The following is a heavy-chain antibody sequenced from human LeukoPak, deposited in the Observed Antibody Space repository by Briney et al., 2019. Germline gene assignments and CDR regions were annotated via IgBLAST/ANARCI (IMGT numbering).Heavy chain of an antibody. J-gene: IGHJ4*02. CDR3: AGGTGYGIYYFDY. CDR2: VYHSGST. V-gene: IGHV4-59*01. Sequence: PSETLSLTCTISGDSIRSYYWTWIRQPPGKGLEWIGNVYHSGSTNYNPSLKSRVTISVDTSKYQFSLNLSSVTAADTAVYYCAGGTGYGIYYFDYWGQGTLVTVSS. CDR1: GDSIRSYY. D-gene: IGHD3/OR15-3a*01.